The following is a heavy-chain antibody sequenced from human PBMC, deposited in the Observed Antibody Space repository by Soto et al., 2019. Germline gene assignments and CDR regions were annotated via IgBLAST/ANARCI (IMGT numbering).Heavy chain of an antibody. D-gene: IGHD6-13*01. CDR3: ARFLGYGSSWGRLSVFEF. CDR1: GYTFTNYD. CDR2: INANTRNT. V-gene: IGHV1-18*01. J-gene: IGHJ3*01. Sequence: ASVKVSCKASGYTFTNYDVSWVRQAPGQRLEWMGRINANTRNTNYAQKFQGRVTMTTDTSTSTAYMELRSLTSDDTAVYYCARFLGYGSSWGRLSVFEFGGQGTMVTVS.